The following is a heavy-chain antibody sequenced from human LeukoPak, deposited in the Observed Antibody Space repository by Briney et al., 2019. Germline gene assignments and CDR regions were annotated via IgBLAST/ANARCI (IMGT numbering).Heavy chain of an antibody. D-gene: IGHD1-1*01. CDR3: ARHSLPGTTPFDY. Sequence: ASVKVSCKASGYSFINYYIHWVRQAPGQGPEWVGIIKPSDGSTAYAQKFQGRVSMTRDTSTSTVYMELSSLKSDDTALYYCARHSLPGTTPFDYWGQGSLVTVSS. V-gene: IGHV1-46*01. J-gene: IGHJ4*02. CDR2: IKPSDGST. CDR1: GYSFINYY.